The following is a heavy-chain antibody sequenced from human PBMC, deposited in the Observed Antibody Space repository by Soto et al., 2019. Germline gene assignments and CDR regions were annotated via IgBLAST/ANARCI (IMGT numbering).Heavy chain of an antibody. CDR2: ISGSGGST. CDR3: AKVPASVSGGDYYYYYMDV. CDR1: GFTFSSYA. J-gene: IGHJ6*03. V-gene: IGHV3-23*01. D-gene: IGHD3-16*01. Sequence: GGSLRLSCAASGFTFSSYAMSWVRQAPGKGLEWVSAISGSGGSTYYADSVKGRFTISRDNSKNTLYLQMNSLRAEDTAVYYCAKVPASVSGGDYYYYYMDVWGKGTTVTVSS.